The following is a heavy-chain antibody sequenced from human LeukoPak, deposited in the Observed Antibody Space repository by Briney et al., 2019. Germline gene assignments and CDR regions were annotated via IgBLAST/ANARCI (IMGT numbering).Heavy chain of an antibody. CDR1: GYSFSGYS. V-gene: IGHV1-2*02. D-gene: IGHD3-22*01. CDR3: VRGSGSSGYSYIAY. J-gene: IGHJ4*02. Sequence: ASVKVSCKASGYSFSGYSIHWVRQAPGQGLEWMGWINPNSGATNYAQKFHDRVTMTRDTSISTAYVEMSSLGSDDTAVYYCVRGSGSSGYSYIAYWGQGTLLTVSS. CDR2: INPNSGAT.